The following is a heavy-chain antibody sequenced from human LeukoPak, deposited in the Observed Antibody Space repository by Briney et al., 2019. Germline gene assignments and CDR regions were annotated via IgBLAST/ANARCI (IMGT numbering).Heavy chain of an antibody. CDR2: ISAYNGNT. V-gene: IGHV1-18*01. CDR1: GYTFTSYG. Sequence: ASVKVSCKASGYTFTSYGISWVRQAPGQGLEWMGWISAYNGNTNYAQKLQGRVTMTTDTSRSTAYMELRSLRSDDTAVYYCARDRQDIVVVPAAHYYYYGMDVWGQGTTVTVSS. J-gene: IGHJ6*02. CDR3: ARDRQDIVVVPAAHYYYYGMDV. D-gene: IGHD2-2*01.